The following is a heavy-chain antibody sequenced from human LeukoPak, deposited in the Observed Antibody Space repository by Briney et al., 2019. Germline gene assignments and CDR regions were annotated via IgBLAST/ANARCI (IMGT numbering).Heavy chain of an antibody. V-gene: IGHV3-48*03. J-gene: IGHJ4*02. CDR3: ARGDSGSYYFDY. D-gene: IGHD1-26*01. Sequence: GGSLRLSCAASGFTFSSYEINWVRQAPGKGLEWVSYISSSGSTIYYADSVKGQFTISRDNAKNSLYLQMNSLRAEDTAVYYCARGDSGSYYFDYWGQGTLVTVSS. CDR2: ISSSGSTI. CDR1: GFTFSSYE.